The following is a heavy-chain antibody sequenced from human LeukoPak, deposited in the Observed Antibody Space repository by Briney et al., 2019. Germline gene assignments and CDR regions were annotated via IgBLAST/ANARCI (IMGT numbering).Heavy chain of an antibody. CDR2: IYYSGST. D-gene: IGHD2-2*01. Sequence: PSETLSLTCTVSGGSISSYYWSWIRQPPGKGLEWIGYIYYSGSTNYNPSLKSRVTISVDTSKNQSSLKLSSVTAADTAVYYCARTRGYCSSTSCYYWYFDLWGRGTLVTVSS. CDR3: ARTRGYCSSTSCYYWYFDL. J-gene: IGHJ2*01. V-gene: IGHV4-59*01. CDR1: GGSISSYY.